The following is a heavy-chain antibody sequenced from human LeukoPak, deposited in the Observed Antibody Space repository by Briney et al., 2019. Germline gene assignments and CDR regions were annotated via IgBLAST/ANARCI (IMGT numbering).Heavy chain of an antibody. CDR2: INPNSGGT. V-gene: IGHV1-2*02. D-gene: IGHD6-13*01. Sequence: ASVKVSCKASGYTFTGYYMHWVRQAPGQGLEWMGWINPNSGGTNYAQKFQGGVTMTRDTSISTAYMELSRLRSDDTAVYYCARVQQVRHNWFAPGGQGTLVPVPS. J-gene: IGHJ5*02. CDR1: GYTFTGYY. CDR3: ARVQQVRHNWFAP.